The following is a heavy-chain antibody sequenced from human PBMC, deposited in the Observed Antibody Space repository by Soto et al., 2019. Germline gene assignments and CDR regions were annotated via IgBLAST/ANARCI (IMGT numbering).Heavy chain of an antibody. D-gene: IGHD3-10*01. V-gene: IGHV3-21*01. CDR1: GFNFSTYS. CDR2: IGSTGTYT. CDR3: ARDLPDSSSSESFYTRDFDF. Sequence: PGGSLRLSCAASGFNFSTYSMNWVRQAPGKGLEWVSSIGSTGTYTYYADSVKGRFTISRDNAKNSLYLQMTSLGGDDAAIYYCARDLPDSSSSESFYTRDFDFWGQGTLVTVSS. J-gene: IGHJ4*02.